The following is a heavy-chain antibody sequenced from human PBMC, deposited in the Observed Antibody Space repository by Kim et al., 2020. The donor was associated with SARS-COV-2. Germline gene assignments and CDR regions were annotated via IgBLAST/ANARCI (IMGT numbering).Heavy chain of an antibody. CDR3: ARGEGLFEDAAFDI. CDR2: ISYDGSNK. Sequence: GGSLRLSCAASGFTFSSYAMHWVRQAPGKGLEWVAVISYDGSNKYYADSVKGRFTISRDNSKNTLYLQMNSLRAEDTAVYYCARGEGLFEDAAFDIWGQGTMVTVSS. CDR1: GFTFSSYA. D-gene: IGHD3-3*01. V-gene: IGHV3-30-3*01. J-gene: IGHJ3*02.